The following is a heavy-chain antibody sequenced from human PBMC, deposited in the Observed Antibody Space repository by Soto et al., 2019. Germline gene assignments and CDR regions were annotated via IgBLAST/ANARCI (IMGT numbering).Heavy chain of an antibody. Sequence: XXTLSLTCTVSRGSTTSSSHYWGWIRQPPGKGLEWIGXIYYSXNPYYNKSLKXXVTISVDXXNNQFSLRMTSVTAADTAVYYCASSSSWSLLDYWGQGTPVTVSS. J-gene: IGHJ4*02. CDR1: RGSTTSSSHY. CDR2: IYYSXNP. D-gene: IGHD6-13*01. CDR3: ASSSSWSLLDY. V-gene: IGHV4-39*01.